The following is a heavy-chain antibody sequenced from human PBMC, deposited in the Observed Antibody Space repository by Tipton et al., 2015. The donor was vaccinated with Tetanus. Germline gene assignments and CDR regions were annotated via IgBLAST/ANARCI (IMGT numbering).Heavy chain of an antibody. Sequence: PLRLSCAASGFTFTNAYMTWVRQAPGKGLEWVGLIRSKTDRETTDYAVPVKGRFTISRDDSKSTLYLQMNSLKTEDTGVYYCTTSAELAYPYNYYGLDVWGQGTTVTVSS. CDR2: IRSKTDRETT. V-gene: IGHV3-15*01. CDR1: GFTFTNAY. J-gene: IGHJ6*02. CDR3: TTSAELAYPYNYYGLDV. D-gene: IGHD3-10*01.